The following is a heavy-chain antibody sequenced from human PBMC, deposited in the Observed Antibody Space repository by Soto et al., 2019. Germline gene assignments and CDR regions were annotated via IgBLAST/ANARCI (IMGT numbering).Heavy chain of an antibody. Sequence: PXGSLRLSCAASGFIFYDFNIHWVRLLPGKGLQWVSYINWDGRITMYAESVKGRFTTSRDNTNSHLYLQMNSLGSDDTALYYCPKDDGAAVDSPGDWGQGTLVTVPS. CDR1: GFIFYDFN. J-gene: IGHJ4*02. CDR2: INWDGRIT. V-gene: IGHV3-43*01. D-gene: IGHD6-13*01. CDR3: PKDDGAAVDSPGD.